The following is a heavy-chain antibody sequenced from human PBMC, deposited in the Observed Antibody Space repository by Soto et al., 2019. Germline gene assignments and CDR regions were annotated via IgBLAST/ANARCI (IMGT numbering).Heavy chain of an antibody. J-gene: IGHJ4*02. Sequence: QVQLVDSGSGVVQHGRSMRLSCAGSGFTFWWFGMNWVRQAPGKGLEWVARISNDGSNEYYVDSVKGRFTISRDNSKNTLYLPMDRLRAEDTAGYYCAKGEVRGIIPSYFDYWGLGTLVTVSS. CDR1: GFTFWWFG. D-gene: IGHD3-10*01. V-gene: IGHV3-30*18. CDR2: ISNDGSNE. CDR3: AKGEVRGIIPSYFDY.